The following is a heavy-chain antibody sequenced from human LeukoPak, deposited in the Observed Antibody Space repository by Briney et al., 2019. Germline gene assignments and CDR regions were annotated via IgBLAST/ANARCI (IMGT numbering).Heavy chain of an antibody. Sequence: GGSLRLSCGASGFTFTSYAMSWIRQAPGKGLEWVSAISGGGENTYYGDSVKGRFTISRDNSKNTLYLQMNSLRAEDTATYYCAKPRAMTTGVGRYFDLWGRGNLVTVSS. J-gene: IGHJ2*01. D-gene: IGHD1-1*01. CDR3: AKPRAMTTGVGRYFDL. CDR1: GFTFTSYA. V-gene: IGHV3-23*01. CDR2: ISGGGENT.